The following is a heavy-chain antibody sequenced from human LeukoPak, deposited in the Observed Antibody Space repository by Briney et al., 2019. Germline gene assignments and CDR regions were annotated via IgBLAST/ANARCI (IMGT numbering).Heavy chain of an antibody. CDR3: AKVVSGYHFDY. CDR1: GFTFSSYG. J-gene: IGHJ4*02. V-gene: IGHV3-23*01. Sequence: PGGSLRLSCAASGFTFSSYGTSWVRRAPGKGPEWVSGFSGSGGNTYYADSVKGRFTISRDNSQTKLYLQMNTLRAEDTAVYYCAKVVSGYHFDYRGQGTLVTVSS. D-gene: IGHD5-12*01. CDR2: FSGSGGNT.